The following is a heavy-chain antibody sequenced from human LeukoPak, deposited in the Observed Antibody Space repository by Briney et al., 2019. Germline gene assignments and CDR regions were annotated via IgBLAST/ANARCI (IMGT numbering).Heavy chain of an antibody. CDR1: GYTFTSYG. CDR3: ARDQYKGYCSGGGCYRFDP. D-gene: IGHD2-15*01. J-gene: IGHJ5*02. CDR2: ISAYNGNT. Sequence: ASVKVSCKASGYTFTSYGISWVRQAPGQGLEWMGWISAYNGNTNYAQKLQGRVTMTTDTSTSTAYMELRSLRSDDTAVYYCARDQYKGYCSGGGCYRFDPWGQGPLVTVSS. V-gene: IGHV1-18*01.